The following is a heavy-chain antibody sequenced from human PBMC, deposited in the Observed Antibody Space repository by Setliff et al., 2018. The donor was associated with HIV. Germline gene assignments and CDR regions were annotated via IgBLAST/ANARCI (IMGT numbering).Heavy chain of an antibody. D-gene: IGHD6-13*01. J-gene: IGHJ4*02. V-gene: IGHV1-3*01. CDR1: GYTFTSYA. CDR3: ARGIAAVGVGGFDY. Sequence: GASVKVSCKASGYTFTSYAIHWVRQAPGQSLEWMGWINAGYGNTKYSQKFQGRVTITRDTSANTGYMELSSLRSEDAAVYYCARGIAAVGVGGFDYWSQGTLVTVSS. CDR2: INAGYGNT.